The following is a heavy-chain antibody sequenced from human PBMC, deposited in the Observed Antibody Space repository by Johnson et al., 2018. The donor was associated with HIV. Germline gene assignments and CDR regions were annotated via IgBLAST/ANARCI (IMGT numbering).Heavy chain of an antibody. V-gene: IGHV3-30*02. CDR2: IRYDGSNK. CDR3: AKDRRELPSPFDI. CDR1: GFTFSSYG. Sequence: QVQLVESGGAVVQPGGSLRLSCAASGFTFSSYGMHWVRQAPGKGLEWVAFIRYDGSNKYYADSVKGRFTISRDNSKNTLYLQMNSLRAEDTAVYYCAKDRRELPSPFDIWGQGTMVTVSS. D-gene: IGHD1-7*01. J-gene: IGHJ3*02.